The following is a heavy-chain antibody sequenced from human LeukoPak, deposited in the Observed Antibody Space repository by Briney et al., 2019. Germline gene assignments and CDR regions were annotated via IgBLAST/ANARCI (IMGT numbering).Heavy chain of an antibody. CDR3: AKGSVTLYGDCIDY. Sequence: GGSLRLSCAASGFTVSSNYMSWVRQAPGKGLEWVSVIYGGGGTYYADSVEGRFTVSRDNSKNTLYLEMKSLRAEDTAVYYCAKGSVTLYGDCIDYWGQGTLVTVSS. D-gene: IGHD4-17*01. CDR2: IYGGGGT. J-gene: IGHJ4*02. V-gene: IGHV3-53*01. CDR1: GFTVSSNY.